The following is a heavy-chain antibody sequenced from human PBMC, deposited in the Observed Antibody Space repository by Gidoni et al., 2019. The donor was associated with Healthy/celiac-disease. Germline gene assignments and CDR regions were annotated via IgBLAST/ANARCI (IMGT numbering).Heavy chain of an antibody. CDR2: INHSGST. D-gene: IGHD6-19*01. V-gene: IGHV4-34*01. Sequence: QVQLQQWGAGLLKPSETLSLTCAVYVGSFCGYYWSWIRQPPGKGLEWIGEINHSGSTNYNPSLKSRVTISVDTSKNQFSLKLSSVTAADTAVYYCANGWDFWGQGTLVTVSS. CDR3: ANGWDF. CDR1: VGSFCGYY. J-gene: IGHJ4*02.